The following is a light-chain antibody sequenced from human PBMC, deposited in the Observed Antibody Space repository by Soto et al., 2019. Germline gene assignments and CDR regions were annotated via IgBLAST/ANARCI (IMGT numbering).Light chain of an antibody. V-gene: IGLV2-14*01. CDR3: SSYTSSSTLV. CDR2: EVS. CDR1: SSDIGGYNY. J-gene: IGLJ2*01. Sequence: QSVLTQPASVSGSPGQSISISCTGTSSDIGGYNYVSWYQQHPGKAPKLMIWEVSHRPSGVSNRFSGSKSGNTASLTISGLRAEDEADYYCSSYTSSSTLVFGGGTKVTVL.